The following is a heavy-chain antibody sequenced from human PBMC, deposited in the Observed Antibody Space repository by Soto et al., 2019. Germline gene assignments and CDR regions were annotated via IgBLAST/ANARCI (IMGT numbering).Heavy chain of an antibody. Sequence: QVQLQESGPGLVKPSQTLSLTCTVSGASISSGDYYWSWIRQPPGKGLEWIGYIYYSGSTYYSPSLKSRVTISVDMSKNQFSLQLSSVTAADTAVYYCASMPDSSGYYYAFAIWGQGTMVTVSS. CDR3: ASMPDSSGYYYAFAI. J-gene: IGHJ3*02. V-gene: IGHV4-30-4*01. CDR2: IYYSGST. CDR1: GASISSGDYY. D-gene: IGHD3-22*01.